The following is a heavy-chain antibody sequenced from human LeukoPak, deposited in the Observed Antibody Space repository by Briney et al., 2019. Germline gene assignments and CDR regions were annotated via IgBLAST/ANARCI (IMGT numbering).Heavy chain of an antibody. CDR3: ATSHGTSIAVADHYYYMDV. D-gene: IGHD6-19*01. Sequence: GASVKVSCKASGFTFTGYYMHWVRQAPGQGLEWMGWINPNSGDTNSAHKFQDRVTINRDTSINTAYMELRRLTSDDTAVYFCATSHGTSIAVADHYYYMDVWGEGTTVTVSS. CDR1: GFTFTGYY. J-gene: IGHJ6*03. CDR2: INPNSGDT. V-gene: IGHV1-2*07.